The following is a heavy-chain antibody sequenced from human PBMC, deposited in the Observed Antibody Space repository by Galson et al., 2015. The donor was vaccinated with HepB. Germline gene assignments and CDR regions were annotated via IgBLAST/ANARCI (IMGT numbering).Heavy chain of an antibody. CDR3: TRGTTVTTGDAFDI. CDR1: GYTFTSYS. V-gene: IGHV1-46*03. J-gene: IGHJ3*02. CDR2: INPSGVTT. Sequence: SVKVSCKASGYTFTSYSMHLVRQAPGQGLEWMGIINPSGVTTTNQQKFQDRFTMTRDTSTSTVYMELSSLRSEDTAVYYCTRGTTVTTGDAFDIWGQGTVLTVSS. D-gene: IGHD4-17*01.